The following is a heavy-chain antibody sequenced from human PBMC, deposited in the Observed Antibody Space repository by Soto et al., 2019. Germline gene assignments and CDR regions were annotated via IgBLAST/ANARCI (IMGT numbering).Heavy chain of an antibody. J-gene: IGHJ3*02. CDR2: ILVGGST. Sequence: GGSLRLTFAASGFTCSSYDMSWVRQAPGKGLEWVSTILVGGSTHYPDSVKGRFTISRDNSKNTAFLQMNSLTAGDTAVYYCAKATATGGGAFDICGQGTVVTVSS. D-gene: IGHD2-8*02. CDR1: GFTCSSYD. CDR3: AKATATGGGAFDI. V-gene: IGHV3-23*01.